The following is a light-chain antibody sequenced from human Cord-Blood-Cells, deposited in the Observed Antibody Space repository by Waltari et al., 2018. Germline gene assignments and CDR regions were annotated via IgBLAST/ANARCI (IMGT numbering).Light chain of an antibody. CDR2: DAS. CDR1: QSVSSY. V-gene: IGKV3-11*01. CDR3: QQRSNWPF. J-gene: IGKJ3*01. Sequence: EIVLTQSPATLSLSPGERATLSCRASQSVSSYLAWYQQKPGQAPRLLIYDASNRATGIPARFSGSGSGTDFTLTISSLEPEDFVVYYCQQRSNWPFFGPGTKVDIK.